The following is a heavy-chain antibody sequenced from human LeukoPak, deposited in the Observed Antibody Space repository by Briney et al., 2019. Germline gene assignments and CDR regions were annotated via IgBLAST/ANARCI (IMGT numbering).Heavy chain of an antibody. CDR3: ASSYGDYVNFDY. V-gene: IGHV1-69*05. Sequence: GSSVKVSCKASGGTFSSYAISWGRQAPGQGVEWKGGIIPIFGTANYAQKFQGRVTITTDESTSTAYMELSSLRSEDTAVYYCASSYGDYVNFDYWGQGTLVTVSS. CDR2: IIPIFGTA. J-gene: IGHJ4*02. D-gene: IGHD4-17*01. CDR1: GGTFSSYA.